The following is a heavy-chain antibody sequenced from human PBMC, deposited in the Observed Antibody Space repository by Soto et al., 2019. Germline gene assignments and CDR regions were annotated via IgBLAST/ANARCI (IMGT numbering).Heavy chain of an antibody. D-gene: IGHD6-19*01. Sequence: QVQLVQSGAEVKKPGSSVKVSCTASGGTFSDYAFSWVRQAPGQGLEWLGGIMPIFGAPDYAQKFQGRVTITADESTRPAYMEMGGLRSEDTAVYYCAGWLGGAGIGNYYYGMDVWGQGTTVTVSS. CDR1: GGTFSDYA. CDR3: AGWLGGAGIGNYYYGMDV. J-gene: IGHJ6*02. CDR2: IMPIFGAP. V-gene: IGHV1-69*12.